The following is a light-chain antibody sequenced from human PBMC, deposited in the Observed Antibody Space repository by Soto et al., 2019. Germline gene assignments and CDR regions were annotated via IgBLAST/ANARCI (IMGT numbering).Light chain of an antibody. CDR2: EVS. V-gene: IGLV2-14*01. J-gene: IGLJ1*01. Sequence: SALTQPASVSGSPGQSITISCTGSTSDVGAYNYVSWYKHHPGQAPQLMIYEVSNRPSGVSNRFSGSKSGNTASLTISGLQADDEGDYYCSSKTSSSSPFAFGTGTKVTVL. CDR1: TSDVGAYNY. CDR3: SSKTSSSSPFA.